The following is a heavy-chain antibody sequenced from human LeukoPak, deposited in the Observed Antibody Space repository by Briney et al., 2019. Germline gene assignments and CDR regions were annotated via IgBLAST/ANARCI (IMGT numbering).Heavy chain of an antibody. CDR2: MNPNSGNT. Sequence: SVKVSCKASGYTFTTYDINWVRQAPGQGLGWMGYMNPNSGNTGYAHKFQDRVTITTSISTSTAYMELSSLRSEDTAVYYCARELRHDDIWGQGTMVTVSS. J-gene: IGHJ3*02. V-gene: IGHV1-8*03. CDR3: ARELRHDDI. CDR1: GYTFTTYD. D-gene: IGHD6-25*01.